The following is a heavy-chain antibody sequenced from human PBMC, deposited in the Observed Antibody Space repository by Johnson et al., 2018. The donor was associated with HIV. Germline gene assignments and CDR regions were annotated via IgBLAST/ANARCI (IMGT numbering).Heavy chain of an antibody. CDR3: ARDQANPAMVNSEAFDI. D-gene: IGHD5-18*01. Sequence: QVQLVESGGGVVQPGRSLRLSCAASGFTFSSYAMHWVRQAPGKGLEWVAVISYDGSNKYYADSVKGRFTISRDNSKNTLYLQMNSLRAEHTAVYYCARDQANPAMVNSEAFDIWGQGTMVTVSS. J-gene: IGHJ3*02. CDR1: GFTFSSYA. CDR2: ISYDGSNK. V-gene: IGHV3-30-3*01.